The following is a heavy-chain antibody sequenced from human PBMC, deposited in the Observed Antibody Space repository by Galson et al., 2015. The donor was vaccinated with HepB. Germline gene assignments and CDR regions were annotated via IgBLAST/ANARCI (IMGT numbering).Heavy chain of an antibody. D-gene: IGHD1-14*01. J-gene: IGHJ6*02. CDR3: ARRQTSRTLAYYYYGMDV. CDR2: IYSGGST. V-gene: IGHV3-53*01. CDR1: GFTVSSNY. Sequence: SLRLSCAASGFTVSSNYMSWVRQAPGKGLEWVSVIYSGGSTYYADSVKGRFTISRDNSKNTLYLQMNSLRAEDTAVYYCARRQTSRTLAYYYYGMDVWGQGTTVTVSS.